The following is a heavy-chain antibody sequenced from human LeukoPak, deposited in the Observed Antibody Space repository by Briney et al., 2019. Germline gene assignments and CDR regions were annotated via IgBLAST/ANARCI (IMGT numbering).Heavy chain of an antibody. V-gene: IGHV4-39*01. D-gene: IGHD4-11*01. CDR2: IYYSGST. Sequence: PSETLSLTCTVSGGSISSSSYYWGWIRQPPGKGLEWIGSIYYSGSTYYNPSLKSRVTISVDTSNNQFSLKLSSVTAADTAVYFCGNYSFYYFDYWGQGTLVTVST. CDR3: GNYSFYYFDY. J-gene: IGHJ4*02. CDR1: GGSISSSSYY.